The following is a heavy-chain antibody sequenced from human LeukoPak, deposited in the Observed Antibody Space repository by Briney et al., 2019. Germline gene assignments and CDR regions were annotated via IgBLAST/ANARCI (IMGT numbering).Heavy chain of an antibody. CDR1: GYTFTGYY. J-gene: IGHJ4*02. Sequence: GASVKVSCKASGYTFTGYYMHWVRQAPGQGLEWMGWINPNSGGTNYAQKFQGRVTMTRDTSISTAYMELGRLRSDDTAVYYCARVPRYYDSSGYLYWGQGTLVTVSS. D-gene: IGHD3-22*01. CDR3: ARVPRYYDSSGYLY. V-gene: IGHV1-2*02. CDR2: INPNSGGT.